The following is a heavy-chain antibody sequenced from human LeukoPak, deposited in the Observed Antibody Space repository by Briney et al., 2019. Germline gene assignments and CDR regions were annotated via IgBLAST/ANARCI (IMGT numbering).Heavy chain of an antibody. CDR2: INPYNGNT. CDR3: ARKLVFDY. D-gene: IGHD1-1*01. Sequence: ASVKASCKASGYTFTSNSISGVSWVRQAPGQGLEWMGWINPYNGNTKYAQNFQGRVTLTTDTSTSTAYMELRSLRSDDTAVYYCARKLVFDYWGQGTLVTVSS. J-gene: IGHJ4*02. CDR1: GYTFTSNS. V-gene: IGHV1-18*04.